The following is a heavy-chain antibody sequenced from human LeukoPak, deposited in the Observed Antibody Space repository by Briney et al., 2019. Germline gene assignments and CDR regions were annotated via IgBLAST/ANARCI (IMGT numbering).Heavy chain of an antibody. D-gene: IGHD1-1*01. J-gene: IGHJ4*02. CDR1: GYTFTGYY. CDR2: INPNSGGT. V-gene: IGHV1-2*02. CDR3: ARGLGGVERENFDY. Sequence: ASVKVSCKASGYTFTGYYMHWVRQAPGQGLEWMGWINPNSGGTNYAQKFQGRVTMTRDTSISTAYMELSGLRSDDTAVYYCARGLGGVERENFDYWGQGTLVTVSS.